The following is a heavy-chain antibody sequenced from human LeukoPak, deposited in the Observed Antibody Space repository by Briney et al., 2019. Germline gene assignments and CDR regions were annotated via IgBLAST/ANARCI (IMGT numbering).Heavy chain of an antibody. V-gene: IGHV4-34*01. J-gene: IGHJ4*02. D-gene: IGHD3-10*01. CDR3: ARGVGGVRGVINFDY. Sequence: KTSETLSLTCAVYGGSFSGYYWSWIRQPPGKGLEWIGEINHSGSTNYNPSLKSRVTISVDTSKNQFSLKLSSVTAADTAVYYCARGVGGVRGVINFDYWGQGTLVTVSS. CDR1: GGSFSGYY. CDR2: INHSGST.